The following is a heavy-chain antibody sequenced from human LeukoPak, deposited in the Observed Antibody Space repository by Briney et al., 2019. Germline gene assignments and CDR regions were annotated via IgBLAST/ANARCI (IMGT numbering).Heavy chain of an antibody. Sequence: PGGSLRLSCAASGFTFSDYYMSWIRQAPGKGLEWVSYISSSGSTIYYADSVKGRFTISRDNSKNTLYLQMNSLRAEDTAVYYCARDYYDSSGYYPWGYWGQGTLVTVSS. CDR2: ISSSGSTI. CDR3: ARDYYDSSGYYPWGY. J-gene: IGHJ4*02. V-gene: IGHV3-11*04. CDR1: GFTFSDYY. D-gene: IGHD3-22*01.